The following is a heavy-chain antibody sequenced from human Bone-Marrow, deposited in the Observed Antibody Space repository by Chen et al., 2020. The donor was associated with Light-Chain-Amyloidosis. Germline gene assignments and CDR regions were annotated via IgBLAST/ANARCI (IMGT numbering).Heavy chain of an antibody. J-gene: IGHJ4*02. CDR3: ARRRDGYNFDY. CDR2: IYPDDSDA. V-gene: IGHV5-51*01. Sequence: EVQLEQSGTEVIKPGESLKIPCKGHRHTFPNYWIGWVRPMPGKGLEWMGVIYPDDSDARYSPSFEGQVTISADKSITTAYLQWSSLKASDTAMYYCARRRDGYNFDYWGQGTLVTVSS. D-gene: IGHD5-12*01. CDR1: RHTFPNYW.